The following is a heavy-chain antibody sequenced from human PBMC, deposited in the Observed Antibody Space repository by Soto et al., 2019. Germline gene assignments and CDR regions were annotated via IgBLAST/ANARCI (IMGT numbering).Heavy chain of an antibody. Sequence: VKVSCKASGGTFSSYAISWVRQAPGQGLEWMGGIIPIFGTANYAQKFQGRVTITADESTSTAYMELSSLRSEDTAVYYCARAKDDCSGGRCQYYFGYWGQGTLVTVSS. CDR2: IIPIFGTA. D-gene: IGHD2-15*01. CDR1: GGTFSSYA. J-gene: IGHJ4*02. CDR3: ARAKDDCSGGRCQYYFGY. V-gene: IGHV1-69*13.